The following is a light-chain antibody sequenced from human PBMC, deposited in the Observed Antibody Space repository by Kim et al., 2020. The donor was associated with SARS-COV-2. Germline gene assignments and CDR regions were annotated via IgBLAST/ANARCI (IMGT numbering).Light chain of an antibody. CDR2: DAS. Sequence: EIVMTQSRATLSVSQGERATLSCRASQSVGNKLAWYQQKPGQPPSLLIFDASTRATGVPARFSGSGSGTEFTLTISSLQSEDSAVYHCQQYNDWPPWTFGQGTKVDIK. CDR3: QQYNDWPPWT. J-gene: IGKJ1*01. CDR1: QSVGNK. V-gene: IGKV3-15*01.